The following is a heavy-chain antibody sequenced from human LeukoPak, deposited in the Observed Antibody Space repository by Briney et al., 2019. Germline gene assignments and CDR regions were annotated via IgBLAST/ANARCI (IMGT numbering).Heavy chain of an antibody. V-gene: IGHV3-64*02. CDR3: TRGVAISTSGWYDTFDY. D-gene: IGHD6-19*01. CDR1: GFTFRDYA. Sequence: PGGSLRLSCAASGFTFRDYAMYWVRQAPGKGLEYVSVISTDGGRIYYADSVKGRFTISRDNFKNTLYLQMGSLRAEDMAFYCCTRGVAISTSGWYDTFDYWGQGALVTVSS. CDR2: ISTDGGRI. J-gene: IGHJ4*02.